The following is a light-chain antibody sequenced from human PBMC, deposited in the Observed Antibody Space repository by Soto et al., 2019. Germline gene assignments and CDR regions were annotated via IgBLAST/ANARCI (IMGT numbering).Light chain of an antibody. CDR3: QQCFSYPPT. CDR1: QSVSSY. V-gene: IGKV3-11*01. Sequence: DIVLTQSPATLSLSPGERATLSCRASQSVSSYLAWYQQKPGQAPKLLIYDASNRATGIPARFSGSGSGTDFTLTISRLEPEDFAVYYCQQCFSYPPTFGGGTKVDIK. J-gene: IGKJ4*01. CDR2: DAS.